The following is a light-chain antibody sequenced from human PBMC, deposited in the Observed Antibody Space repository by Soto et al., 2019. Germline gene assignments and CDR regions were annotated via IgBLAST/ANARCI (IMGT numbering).Light chain of an antibody. J-gene: IGLJ2*01. CDR3: SSYAGGNNLL. CDR1: SSDVGDYDY. V-gene: IGLV2-8*01. Sequence: SALTQPPSASGSPGQSVTISCTGTSSDVGDYDYVSWYQQHPGKVPKLIIYEVTKRPSGVPDRFSGSKSGNTASLTVSGLQAEDEADYYCSSYAGGNNLLFGGGTKVTVL. CDR2: EVT.